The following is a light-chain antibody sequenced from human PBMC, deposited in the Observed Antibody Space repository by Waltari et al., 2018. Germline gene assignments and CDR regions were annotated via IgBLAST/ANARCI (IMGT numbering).Light chain of an antibody. CDR2: AAS. V-gene: IGKV1-39*01. CDR1: QSISSY. Sequence: DIQMTQSPSSLSASVGGRATITCRASQSISSYLNWYQQNPGKAPKLLIYAASSLQSGVPSRFSGSGSGTDFTLTISSLQPEDFATYYCQQSYSTPWTFGQGTKVEIK. CDR3: QQSYSTPWT. J-gene: IGKJ1*01.